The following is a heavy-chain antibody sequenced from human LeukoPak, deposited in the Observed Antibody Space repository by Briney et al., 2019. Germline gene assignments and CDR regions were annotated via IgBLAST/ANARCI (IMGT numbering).Heavy chain of an antibody. CDR2: MNPNSGNT. CDR3: ARMAYYDFWSGYSPDAFDI. V-gene: IGHV1-8*03. J-gene: IGHJ3*02. CDR1: GYTFTSYD. Sequence: GASVKVSCKASGYTFTSYDINWVRQATGQGLEWMGWMNPNSGNTGYAQKFQGRVTITSNTSISTAYMELSSLRSEDTAVYYCARMAYYDFWSGYSPDAFDIWGQGTMVTVSS. D-gene: IGHD3-3*01.